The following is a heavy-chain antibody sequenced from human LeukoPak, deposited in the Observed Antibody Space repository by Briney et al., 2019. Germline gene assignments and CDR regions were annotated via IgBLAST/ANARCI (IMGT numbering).Heavy chain of an antibody. V-gene: IGHV3-64*01. CDR3: ARAGDSSGYYYIAMGAFDI. D-gene: IGHD3-22*01. J-gene: IGHJ3*02. Sequence: PGGSLRLSCAASGFTFSSYAMHWVRQAPGKGLEYVSAISSNGGSTYYANSVKGRFTISRDNSKNTLYLQMGSLRAEDMAVYYCARAGDSSGYYYIAMGAFDIWGQGTMVTVSS. CDR2: ISSNGGST. CDR1: GFTFSSYA.